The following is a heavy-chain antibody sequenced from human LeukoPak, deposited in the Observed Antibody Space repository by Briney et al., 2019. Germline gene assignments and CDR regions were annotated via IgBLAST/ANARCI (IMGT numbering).Heavy chain of an antibody. J-gene: IGHJ6*02. CDR3: ARAGITIFGVVIAQYYYYYGMDV. V-gene: IGHV4-34*01. CDR1: GGSFSGYY. Sequence: SETLSLTCSVSGGSFSGYYWSWIRQPPGKGLEWIGEINHSGSTNYNPSLKSRVTISVDTSKNQFSLKLSSVTAADTAVYYCARAGITIFGVVIAQYYYYYGMDVWGQGTTVTVSS. D-gene: IGHD3-3*01. CDR2: INHSGST.